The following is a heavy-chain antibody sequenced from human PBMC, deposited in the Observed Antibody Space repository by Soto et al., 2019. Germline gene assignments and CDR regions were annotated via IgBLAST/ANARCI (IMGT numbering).Heavy chain of an antibody. Sequence: ASVKVSCKASGYTYTGYYMHWVRQAPGQGLEWMGWINPNSGGTNCAQKFQGWVTMTRDTSISTAYMELSRLRSDDTAVYYCARGGRVYGNYYYYMDVWGKGTTVTVSS. D-gene: IGHD2-8*01. V-gene: IGHV1-2*04. CDR1: GYTYTGYY. CDR2: INPNSGGT. J-gene: IGHJ6*03. CDR3: ARGGRVYGNYYYYMDV.